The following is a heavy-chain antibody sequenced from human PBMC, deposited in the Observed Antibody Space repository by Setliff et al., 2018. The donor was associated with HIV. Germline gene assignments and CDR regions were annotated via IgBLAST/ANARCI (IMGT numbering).Heavy chain of an antibody. CDR1: GYSISSGHY. V-gene: IGHV4-38-2*01. CDR2: IYHSGTT. CDR3: MRGRSITIFGVAYFDF. J-gene: IGHJ4*02. D-gene: IGHD3-3*01. Sequence: SETLSLTCAVSGYSISSGHYWGWIRQPPGKGLEWIGSIYHSGTTYDNPSLKSRVTISVDTSKNQFSLKLSSVTAADTAVYYCMRGRSITIFGVAYFDFWGQGTQGTVS.